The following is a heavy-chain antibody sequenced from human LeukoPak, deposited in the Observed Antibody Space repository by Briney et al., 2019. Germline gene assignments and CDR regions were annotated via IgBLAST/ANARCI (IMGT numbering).Heavy chain of an antibody. D-gene: IGHD4-17*01. CDR1: GFTVSSNY. J-gene: IGHJ6*02. V-gene: IGHV3-53*01. Sequence: PGGSLRLSCAASGFTVSSNYMSWVRQAPGKGLEWVSVIYSGGSTYYADSVKGRFTISRDNSKNTLYLQMNSLRAEDTAVYYCARDHQLTVITPSDYYYGMDVWGQGTTVTVSS. CDR2: IYSGGST. CDR3: ARDHQLTVITPSDYYYGMDV.